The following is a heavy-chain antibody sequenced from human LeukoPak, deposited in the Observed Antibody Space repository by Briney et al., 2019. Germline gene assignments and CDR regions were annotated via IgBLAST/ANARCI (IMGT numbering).Heavy chain of an antibody. V-gene: IGHV1-69*05. D-gene: IGHD3-22*01. CDR1: GGTFSSYA. J-gene: IGHJ4*02. Sequence: SVTVSCKASGGTFSSYAISWVRQAPGPGLEWMGGIIPIFGTANYAQKFQGRATITTDESMSTAYMELSSLRSEDTAVYYCARGYYDSSGYDYPFDYWGQGTLGTVSS. CDR3: ARGYYDSSGYDYPFDY. CDR2: IIPIFGTA.